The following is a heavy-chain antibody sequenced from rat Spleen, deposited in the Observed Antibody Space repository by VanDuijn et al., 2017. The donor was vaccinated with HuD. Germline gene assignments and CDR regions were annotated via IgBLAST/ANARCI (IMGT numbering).Heavy chain of an antibody. CDR2: ISYEGSGT. J-gene: IGHJ3*01. Sequence: EVQLVESGGGLVQPGRSLKLSCAASGFTFSNYYMAWVRQTPKKGLEWVASISYEGSGTYYGDSVKGRFTVSRENAKSTLYLQMNSLRSEDTATYYGASFSGGPFAYWGQGTLVTVSS. D-gene: IGHD4-3*01. V-gene: IGHV5-22*01. CDR3: ASFSGGPFAY. CDR1: GFTFSNYY.